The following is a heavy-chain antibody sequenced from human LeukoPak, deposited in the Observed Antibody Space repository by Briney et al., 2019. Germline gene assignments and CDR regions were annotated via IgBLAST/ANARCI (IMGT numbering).Heavy chain of an antibody. D-gene: IGHD6-19*01. CDR3: ARGGFGIAVAGPYFDY. J-gene: IGHJ4*02. CDR2: ISYDGSNK. CDR1: GFTFSSYA. V-gene: IGHV3-30*04. Sequence: GGSLRLSCAASGFTFSSYAMHWVRQAPGKGLEWVAVISYDGSNKYYADSVKGRFTISRDNSKNTLYLQMNSLRAEDTAVYYCARGGFGIAVAGPYFDYWGQGTLVTVSS.